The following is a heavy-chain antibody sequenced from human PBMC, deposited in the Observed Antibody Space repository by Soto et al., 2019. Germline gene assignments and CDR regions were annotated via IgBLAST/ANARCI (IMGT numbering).Heavy chain of an antibody. Sequence: SETLSLTCTVSGASVSGGYYYWSWIRQPPGKGLEWIAYIDYSGSTNYNPSLKSRVTVSVDTSNNRFSLKLSSVTAADTAVYYCARGPHVSRGFWSGYEGGYYYYGMDVWGQGTTVTVSS. D-gene: IGHD3-3*01. CDR3: ARGPHVSRGFWSGYEGGYYYYGMDV. J-gene: IGHJ6*02. CDR2: IDYSGST. CDR1: GASVSGGYYY. V-gene: IGHV4-61*01.